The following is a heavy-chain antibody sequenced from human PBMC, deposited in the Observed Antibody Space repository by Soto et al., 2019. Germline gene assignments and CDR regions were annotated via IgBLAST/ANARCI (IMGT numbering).Heavy chain of an antibody. Sequence: QVQLQESGPGLVKPSETLSLNCSDSGGSISGHYWSWVRQNPGKGLEWIGYIYYSGSTNYNPSLKSRVTISVDTSKNHFSLRLSSVTAADTAVYYCARCPYYELIWNYSYMDVWGKGTTVTVSS. D-gene: IGHD3-16*01. CDR3: ARCPYYELIWNYSYMDV. V-gene: IGHV4-59*08. J-gene: IGHJ6*03. CDR1: GGSISGHY. CDR2: IYYSGST.